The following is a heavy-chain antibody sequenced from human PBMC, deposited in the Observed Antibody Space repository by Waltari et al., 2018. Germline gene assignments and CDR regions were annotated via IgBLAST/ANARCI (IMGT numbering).Heavy chain of an antibody. J-gene: IGHJ3*02. CDR3: ARGESSSSKGGDAFDI. D-gene: IGHD6-6*01. Sequence: QVQLVQSGAEVKKPGASVKVSCKASGYTFTGYYMHWVRQAPGQGLEWMGRINPNSGGTNYAQKFQGRVTMTRDTSISTAYMELSRLRSDDTAVYYCARGESSSSKGGDAFDIWGQGTMVTVSS. V-gene: IGHV1-2*06. CDR1: GYTFTGYY. CDR2: INPNSGGT.